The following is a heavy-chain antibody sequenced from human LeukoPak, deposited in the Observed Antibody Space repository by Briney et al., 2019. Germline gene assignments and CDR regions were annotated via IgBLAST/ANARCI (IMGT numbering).Heavy chain of an antibody. D-gene: IGHD4-11*01. CDR2: IYYSGST. CDR3: ARGGLQYDY. J-gene: IGHJ4*02. CDR1: GGSISSYY. Sequence: PSXTLSLXCTVSGGSISSYYWSWIRQPPGKGLEWIGYIYYSGSTNYNPSRKSRDTISVDTYKKEFSLKLSSVTAADTAVYYCARGGLQYDYWGQGTLVTVSS. V-gene: IGHV4-59*01.